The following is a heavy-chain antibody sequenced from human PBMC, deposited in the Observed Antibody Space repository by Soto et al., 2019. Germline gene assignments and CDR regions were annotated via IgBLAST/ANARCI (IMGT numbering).Heavy chain of an antibody. CDR2: ISYDGSNK. V-gene: IGHV3-30-3*01. J-gene: IGHJ6*02. Sequence: GGSLRLSCAASGFTFSSYAMHWVRQAPGKGLEWVAVISYDGSNKYYADSVKGRFTISRDNSKNTLYLQMNSLRAEDTAVYYCARAGDGSGSYYNTECMDVWGQGTTVTVSS. CDR1: GFTFSSYA. CDR3: ARAGDGSGSYYNTECMDV. D-gene: IGHD3-10*01.